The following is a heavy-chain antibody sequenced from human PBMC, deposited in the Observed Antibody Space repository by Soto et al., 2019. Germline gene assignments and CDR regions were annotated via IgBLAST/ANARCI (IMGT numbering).Heavy chain of an antibody. CDR1: GYTFTGYY. CDR3: ASSSSYCSSTSCYNSYYYYGMDV. J-gene: IGHJ6*02. CDR2: INPNSGGT. V-gene: IGHV1-2*02. Sequence: ASLKVSCKASGYTFTGYYMHWVRQAPGQGLEWMGWINPNSGGTNYAQKFQGRVTMTRDTSISTAYMELSRLRSDDTAVYYCASSSSYCSSTSCYNSYYYYGMDVWGQGTTVTVSS. D-gene: IGHD2-2*02.